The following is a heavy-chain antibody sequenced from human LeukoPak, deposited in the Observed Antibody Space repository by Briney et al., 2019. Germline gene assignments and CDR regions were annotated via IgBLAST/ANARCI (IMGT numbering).Heavy chain of an antibody. J-gene: IGHJ4*02. CDR2: INHSGST. D-gene: IGHD6-19*01. V-gene: IGHV4-39*07. CDR3: ARGLPYSSGWYGY. Sequence: PSETLSLTCTVSGGSLSSGSYYWSWIRQPPGKGLEWIGEINHSGSTNYNPSLKSRVTISADTSKNQFSLKLSSVTAADTAVYYCARGLPYSSGWYGYWGQGTLVTVSS. CDR1: GGSLSSGSYY.